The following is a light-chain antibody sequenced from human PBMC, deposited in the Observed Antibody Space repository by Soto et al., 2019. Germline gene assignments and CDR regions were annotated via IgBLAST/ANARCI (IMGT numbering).Light chain of an antibody. J-gene: IGLJ3*02. Sequence: QSVLTQPPSASGSPGQSVTISCTGTSSDVGAYKYVSWYQQYPGKAPKLMIYEVSKRPSGVPDRFSGSKSGNTASLTVSGLQAEDEADYYCTSYVGSNNWVFGGGTKLTVL. CDR3: TSYVGSNNWV. CDR1: SSDVGAYKY. CDR2: EVS. V-gene: IGLV2-8*01.